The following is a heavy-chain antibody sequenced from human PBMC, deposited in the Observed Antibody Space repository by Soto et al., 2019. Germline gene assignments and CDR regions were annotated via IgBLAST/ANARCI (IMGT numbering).Heavy chain of an antibody. Sequence: EVQLLESGGGLGQPGGSLRLSCAASGFTFSTHAMSWVRQAPGKGPDWVSSISASGVSTYYADSVKGRFTISRDNSKNTLDLQMNSLRAEDTAVYYCVKDWGTDSSGLCDSWGQGTLVTVSS. CDR2: ISASGVST. CDR3: VKDWGTDSSGLCDS. CDR1: GFTFSTHA. J-gene: IGHJ5*01. V-gene: IGHV3-23*01. D-gene: IGHD3-22*01.